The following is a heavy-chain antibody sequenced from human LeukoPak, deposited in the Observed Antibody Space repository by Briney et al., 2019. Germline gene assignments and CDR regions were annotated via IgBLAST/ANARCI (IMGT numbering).Heavy chain of an antibody. Sequence: PGGSLRLSCAASGFTFSTYAMSWVRQAPGKGLEWVSAISGSGGSTFYTDSVKGRFTISRDNSKYTLYLQMNSLRAEDTAAYYCAKVGHCTSTSCYAFDIWGQGTMVTVSS. V-gene: IGHV3-23*01. CDR1: GFTFSTYA. CDR2: ISGSGGST. CDR3: AKVGHCTSTSCYAFDI. J-gene: IGHJ3*02. D-gene: IGHD2-2*01.